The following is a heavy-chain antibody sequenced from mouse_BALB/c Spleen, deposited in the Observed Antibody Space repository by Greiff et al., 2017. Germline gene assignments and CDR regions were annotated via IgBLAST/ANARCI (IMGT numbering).Heavy chain of an antibody. D-gene: IGHD4-1*01. CDR3: ARELGPGDY. J-gene: IGHJ4*01. V-gene: IGHV1-54*01. CDR2: INPGSGGT. Sequence: QVQLKQSGAELVRPGTSVKVSCKASGYAFTNYLIEWVKQRPGQGLEWIGVINPGSGGTNYNEKFKGKATLTADKSSSTAYMQLSSLTSDDSAVYFCARELGPGDYWGQGTSVTVSS. CDR1: GYAFTNYL.